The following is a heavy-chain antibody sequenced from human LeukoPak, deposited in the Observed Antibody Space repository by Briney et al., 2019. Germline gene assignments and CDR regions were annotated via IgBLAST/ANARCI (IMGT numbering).Heavy chain of an antibody. V-gene: IGHV3-30*03. Sequence: GGSLRLSCAASGFTFSSYGMHWVRQAPGKGLEWVAVISYDGSNKYYADSVKGRFTISRDNSKNTLYLQMDSLRAEDTAVYYCARDRVGATDYFDYWGQGTLVTVSS. CDR2: ISYDGSNK. CDR1: GFTFSSYG. J-gene: IGHJ4*02. CDR3: ARDRVGATDYFDY. D-gene: IGHD1-26*01.